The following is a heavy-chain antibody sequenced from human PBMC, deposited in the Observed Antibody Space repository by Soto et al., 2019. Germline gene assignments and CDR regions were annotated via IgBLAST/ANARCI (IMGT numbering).Heavy chain of an antibody. Sequence: SETLSLTCTVSGGSISSSSYYWGWIRQPPGKGLEWIGSIYYSGSTYYNPSLKSRVTISVDTSKNQFSLKLSSVTAADTAVYYCARRNIVATMSAFDIWGQGTMVTVSS. D-gene: IGHD5-12*01. V-gene: IGHV4-39*01. CDR1: GGSISSSSYY. CDR3: ARRNIVATMSAFDI. CDR2: IYYSGST. J-gene: IGHJ3*02.